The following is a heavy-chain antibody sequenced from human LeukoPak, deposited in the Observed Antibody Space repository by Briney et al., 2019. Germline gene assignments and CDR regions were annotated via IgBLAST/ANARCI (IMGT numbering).Heavy chain of an antibody. CDR3: TRGYYDILTGGLVASDG. CDR2: IYTSGST. V-gene: IGHV4-61*02. J-gene: IGHJ3*01. Sequence: PSETLSLTCTVSGGSISSGSYYWSWIRQPAGKGLEWIGRIYTSGSTNYNPSLKSRVTISVDAYKNQFSLKLSSVTAADTAVYYCTRGYYDILTGGLVASDGWGQRTMVSASS. D-gene: IGHD3-9*01. CDR1: GGSISSGSYY.